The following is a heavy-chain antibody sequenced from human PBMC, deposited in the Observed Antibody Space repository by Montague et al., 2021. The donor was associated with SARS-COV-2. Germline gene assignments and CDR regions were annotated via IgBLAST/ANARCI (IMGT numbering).Heavy chain of an antibody. V-gene: IGHV3-23*01. CDR3: ARDIECSF. Sequence: SLRLSCAASGFTFRDSAMNWVRQAPGKGLEWVSLISYNGGSTYHADSVKGRFTISRDNSNNTLYLQMNSLRAEDTAIYYCARDIECSFWGQGTLVTVSS. J-gene: IGHJ4*02. D-gene: IGHD2-15*01. CDR1: GFTFRDSA. CDR2: ISYNGGST.